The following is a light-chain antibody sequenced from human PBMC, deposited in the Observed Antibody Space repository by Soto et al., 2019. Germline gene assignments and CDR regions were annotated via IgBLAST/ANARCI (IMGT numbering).Light chain of an antibody. CDR3: QQFSSYPLT. CDR1: QNDKNNC. J-gene: IGKJ4*01. Sequence: EVMLTQYTGTVSLSPGERATLSGGASQNDKNNCLAWYHQKPGHAPILLIYYASSRATGIPDRFSGGGSGTDFTLTTTSLEPEDFAVYSCQQFSSYPLTFGGGIKV. V-gene: IGKV3-20*01. CDR2: YAS.